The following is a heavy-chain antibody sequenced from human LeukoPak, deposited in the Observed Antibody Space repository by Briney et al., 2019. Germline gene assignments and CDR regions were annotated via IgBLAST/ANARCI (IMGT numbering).Heavy chain of an antibody. CDR2: IKQDASQ. CDR1: GFTFSRHW. J-gene: IGHJ4*02. CDR3: ARGPDFGGRLDYFDY. V-gene: IGHV3-7*01. Sequence: PRGSLRLSCAASGFTFSRHWMGWVRQAPGKGLEWVANIKQDASQYYVDSVRGRFIISRDNAKNSLSLQMNSLRLEDTAVYYCARGPDFGGRLDYFDYWGQGTLVTVSS. D-gene: IGHD4-23*01.